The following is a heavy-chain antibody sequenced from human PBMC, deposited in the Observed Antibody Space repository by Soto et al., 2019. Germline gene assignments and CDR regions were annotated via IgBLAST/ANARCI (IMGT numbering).Heavy chain of an antibody. CDR2: MYNSGST. J-gene: IGHJ2*01. CDR1: GGSIRSYY. D-gene: IGHD2-8*01. CDR3: ARLELGVWCFDL. V-gene: IGHV4-59*08. Sequence: PSDTLSLTFTASGGSIRSYYWSWIRQPPGKGLEWIGYMYNSGSTNYNPSLKSRVTLSVDTSENQFSLKLTSVTAADTAVYYCARLELGVWCFDLWGRGRRFTVPS.